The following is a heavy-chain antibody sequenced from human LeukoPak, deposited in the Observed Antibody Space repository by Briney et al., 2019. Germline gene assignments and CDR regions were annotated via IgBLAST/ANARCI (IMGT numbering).Heavy chain of an antibody. D-gene: IGHD3-22*01. Sequence: ASVKVSCKASGGTFSSYAISWVRQAPGQGLEWMGWINPNSGGTNYAQKFQGRVTMTRDTSISTAYMELSRLRSDDTAVYYCARPYYDSSGYSIFDYWGQGTLVTVSS. CDR3: ARPYYDSSGYSIFDY. CDR2: INPNSGGT. CDR1: GGTFSSYA. V-gene: IGHV1-2*02. J-gene: IGHJ4*02.